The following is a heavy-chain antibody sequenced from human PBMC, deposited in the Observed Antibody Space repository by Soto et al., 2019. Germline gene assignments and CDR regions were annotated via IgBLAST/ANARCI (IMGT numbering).Heavy chain of an antibody. Sequence: QVQLVESGGGVVQPGRSLRLSCAASGFTFSSYGMHWVRQAPGKGLEWVAVIWYDGRNTYYADSVKGRFTISRDNSKNTLYLQMNSLRAEDTAVYYCATTAYHYDSSGYYFDCWGQGTLVTVSS. CDR3: ATTAYHYDSSGYYFDC. CDR2: IWYDGRNT. CDR1: GFTFSSYG. J-gene: IGHJ4*02. V-gene: IGHV3-33*01. D-gene: IGHD3-22*01.